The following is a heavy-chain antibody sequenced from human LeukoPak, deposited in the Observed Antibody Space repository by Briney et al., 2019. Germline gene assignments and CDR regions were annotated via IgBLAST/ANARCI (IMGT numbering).Heavy chain of an antibody. Sequence: GGSLSLSFEASGFPVRSASMTWFRQPPGKGLDWVSFFSSGGSTYYEDSVKGRFTISRDSSKNTLFLQMNSLRVGDTAVYYCARAGYYDSSGFYAPDAFDIWGQGTVVTVSS. D-gene: IGHD3-22*01. CDR3: ARAGYYDSSGFYAPDAFDI. CDR1: GFPVRSAS. J-gene: IGHJ3*02. V-gene: IGHV3-53*01. CDR2: FSSGGST.